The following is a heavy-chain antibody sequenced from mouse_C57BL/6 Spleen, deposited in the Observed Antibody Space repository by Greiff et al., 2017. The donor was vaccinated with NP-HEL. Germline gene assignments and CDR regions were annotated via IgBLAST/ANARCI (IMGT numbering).Heavy chain of an antibody. CDR2: INPNNGGT. D-gene: IGHD2-3*01. Sequence: EVQLQQSGPELVKPGASVKISCKASGYTFTDYYMNWVKQSHGKSLEWIGDINPNNGGTSYNQKFKGKATLTVDKSSSTAYMELRSLTSEDSAVYYCARRYDGYRYYFDYWGQGTTLTVSS. J-gene: IGHJ2*01. CDR3: ARRYDGYRYYFDY. V-gene: IGHV1-26*01. CDR1: GYTFTDYY.